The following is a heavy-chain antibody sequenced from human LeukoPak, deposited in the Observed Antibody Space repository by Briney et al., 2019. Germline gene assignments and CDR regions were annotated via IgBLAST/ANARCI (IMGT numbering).Heavy chain of an antibody. CDR2: IYSGGTT. CDR1: GFSVSSKY. J-gene: IGHJ4*02. V-gene: IGHV3-53*01. D-gene: IGHD6-19*01. CDR3: TKLKGWYGDGYFNY. Sequence: GGSLRLSCAASGFSVSSKYMSWVRQPAGKGLEWVSVIYSGGTTFYADSVKGRFTISRDNSKNTLYLQMNSLRPDDTAVYYCTKLKGWYGDGYFNYWGPGILVTVSS.